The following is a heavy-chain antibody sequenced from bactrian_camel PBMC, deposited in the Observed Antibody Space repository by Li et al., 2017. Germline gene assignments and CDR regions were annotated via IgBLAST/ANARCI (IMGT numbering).Heavy chain of an antibody. V-gene: IGHV3S1*01. J-gene: IGHJ6*01. CDR3: ATDDDSVVAGADFGY. D-gene: IGHD6*01. Sequence: HVQLVESGGGLVQPGGSLRLSCAASGFTFSSYWMYWVRQAPGKGLEWVSAINTGGGTTYYVDSVKGRFTISRDNAKNTVYLQMNSLKSEDTALYSCATDDDSVVAGADFGYWGQGTQVTVS. CDR2: INTGGGTT. CDR1: GFTFSSYW.